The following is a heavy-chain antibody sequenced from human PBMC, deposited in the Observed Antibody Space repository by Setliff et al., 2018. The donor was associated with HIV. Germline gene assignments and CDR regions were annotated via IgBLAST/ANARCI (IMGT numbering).Heavy chain of an antibody. Sequence: SETLSLTCTVSGGSIRSSTYYWGWIRQSPGKGLEWIGSLHYSGNTYYNSSLKSRVTISVDTSKNQFSLKLSSVTAADTAVYYCARAGSAAASPLDYWGQGTLVTVSS. J-gene: IGHJ4*02. CDR3: ARAGSAAASPLDY. CDR1: GGSIRSSTYY. D-gene: IGHD6-6*01. CDR2: LHYSGNT. V-gene: IGHV4-39*01.